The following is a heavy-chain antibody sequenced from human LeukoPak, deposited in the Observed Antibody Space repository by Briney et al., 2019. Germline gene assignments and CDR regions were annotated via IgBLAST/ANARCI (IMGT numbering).Heavy chain of an antibody. CDR2: IIPIFGTA. D-gene: IGHD2-8*01. J-gene: IGHJ4*02. CDR3: ARDPRQAGDPYCTNGVCSNYFDY. Sequence: GSSVKVSCKASGGTFSSYAISWVRQAPGQGLEWMGGIIPIFGTANYAQKFQGRVTITADESTSTAYMELSSLRSEDTAVYYCARDPRQAGDPYCTNGVCSNYFDYWGQGILVTVSS. CDR1: GGTFSSYA. V-gene: IGHV1-69*01.